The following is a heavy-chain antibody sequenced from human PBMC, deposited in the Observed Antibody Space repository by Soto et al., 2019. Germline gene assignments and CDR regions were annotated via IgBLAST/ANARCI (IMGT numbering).Heavy chain of an antibody. Sequence: ASVKVSCKASGYTFTSNYMHWVRQAPGQGPEWMGRINPNNGSTSNAQKFQGRVTMTTDTSTSTAYMELRSLRSDDTAVYYCARDFEVAVAGYFDYWGQGTLVTVS. D-gene: IGHD6-19*01. CDR3: ARDFEVAVAGYFDY. V-gene: IGHV1-46*01. CDR2: INPNNGST. CDR1: GYTFTSNY. J-gene: IGHJ4*02.